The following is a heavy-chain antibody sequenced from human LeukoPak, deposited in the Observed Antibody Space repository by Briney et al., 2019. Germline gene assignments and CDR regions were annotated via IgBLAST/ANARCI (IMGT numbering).Heavy chain of an antibody. CDR3: ARQARGYYYYYMDV. Sequence: ASVKVSCKASGYTFTGYYMHWVRQAPGQGLEWMGWINPNSGGTNYAQKFQGRVTMTRDTSISTAYMELSRLRSDDTAVYYCARQARGYYYYYMDVWGKGTTVTVSS. CDR2: INPNSGGT. CDR1: GYTFTGYY. V-gene: IGHV1-2*02. J-gene: IGHJ6*03.